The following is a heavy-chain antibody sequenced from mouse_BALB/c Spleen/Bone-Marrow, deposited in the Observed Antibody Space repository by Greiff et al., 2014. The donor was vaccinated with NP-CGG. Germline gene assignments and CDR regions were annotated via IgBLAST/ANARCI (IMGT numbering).Heavy chain of an antibody. V-gene: IGHV1-5*01. CDR2: IYPGNSDT. D-gene: IGHD2-1*01. CDR1: GYSFTSYL. Sequence: EVQLVESGTVLARPGASVKMSCKASGYSFTSYLMHWVKQRPGQGLEWIGAIYPGNSDTSYNQKFKGKAKLTAVTSATTAYMELSSLTSEDSAVYFCTRKVYYGNPLDYWGQGTTLTVSS. J-gene: IGHJ2*01. CDR3: TRKVYYGNPLDY.